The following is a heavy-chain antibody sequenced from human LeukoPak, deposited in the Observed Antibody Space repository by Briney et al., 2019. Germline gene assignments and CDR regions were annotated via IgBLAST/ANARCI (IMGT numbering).Heavy chain of an antibody. V-gene: IGHV4-34*01. Sequence: SETLSLTCAVYGGSFSGYYWSWIRQPPGKGLEWIGEINHSGSTNYNPSLKSRVTISVDTSKNKFSLKMSSVTAADTAVYYCARSKEWLRFGYYYYMDVWGKGTTVTVSS. CDR3: ARSKEWLRFGYYYYMDV. CDR1: GGSFSGYY. D-gene: IGHD5-12*01. CDR2: INHSGST. J-gene: IGHJ6*03.